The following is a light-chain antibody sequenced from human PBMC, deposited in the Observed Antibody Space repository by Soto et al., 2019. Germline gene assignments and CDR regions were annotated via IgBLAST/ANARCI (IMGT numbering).Light chain of an antibody. CDR3: QHYNSYSVA. Sequence: DIQMTQCPSSLSASVRDRVTITCRASQTISSWLAWYQQKPGKAPKLLIYKASTLKSGVPSRFSGSGSGTEFTLTISSLEPDDFAIYYCQHYNSYSVAFGQGTKVDIK. V-gene: IGKV1-5*03. J-gene: IGKJ1*01. CDR2: KAS. CDR1: QTISSW.